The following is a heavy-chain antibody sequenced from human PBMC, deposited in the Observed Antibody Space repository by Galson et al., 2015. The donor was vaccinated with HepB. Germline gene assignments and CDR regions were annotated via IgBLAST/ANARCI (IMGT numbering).Heavy chain of an antibody. CDR1: GGAVSNGTYH. Sequence: QVQLQESGPGLVKPSETLSLTCTVSGGAVSNGTYHWNWVRQPPGKGLEWIGYTFSSGDTNYNPSLTSRLTIPLDTSKNQFSLKLSSVTAADTAIYYCARGRITRGLDVWGQGTTVTVSS. J-gene: IGHJ6*02. V-gene: IGHV4-61*01. CDR2: TFSSGDT. CDR3: ARGRITRGLDV. D-gene: IGHD3-3*01.